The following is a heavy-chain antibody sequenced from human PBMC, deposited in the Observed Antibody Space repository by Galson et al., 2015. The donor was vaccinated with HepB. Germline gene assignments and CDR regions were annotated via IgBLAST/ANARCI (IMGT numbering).Heavy chain of an antibody. Sequence: SLRLSCAASGFTFSSYGMHWVRQAPGKGLEWVAVISYDGSNKYYADSVKGRFTISRDNSKNTLYLQMNSLRAEDTAVYYCAKDRGGYCSGGSCYGVDYWGQGTLVTVSS. CDR2: ISYDGSNK. D-gene: IGHD2-15*01. CDR1: GFTFSSYG. V-gene: IGHV3-30*18. J-gene: IGHJ4*02. CDR3: AKDRGGYCSGGSCYGVDY.